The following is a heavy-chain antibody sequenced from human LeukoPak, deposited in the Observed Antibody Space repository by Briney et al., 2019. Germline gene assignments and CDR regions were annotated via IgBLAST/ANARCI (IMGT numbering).Heavy chain of an antibody. V-gene: IGHV4-59*01. D-gene: IGHD3-10*01. CDR3: ARSAHMVRGVYFDY. Sequence: SETLSLTCTVSGGSISSYYWSWIRQPPGKGLERIGYIYYSGSTNYNPSLKSRVTISVDTSKNQFSLKLSSVTAADTAVYYCARSAHMVRGVYFDYWGQGTLVTVSS. J-gene: IGHJ4*02. CDR1: GGSISSYY. CDR2: IYYSGST.